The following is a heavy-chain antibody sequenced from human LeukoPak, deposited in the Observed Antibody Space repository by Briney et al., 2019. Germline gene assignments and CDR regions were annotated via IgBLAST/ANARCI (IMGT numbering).Heavy chain of an antibody. CDR2: ISAYNGNT. Sequence: GASVKVSRKASGYTFTSYGISWVRQAPGQGLEWMGWISAYNGNTNYAQKLQGRVTMTTDTSTSTAYMELRSLRSDDTAVYYCARDGTTGSSSWYVEDYYYYMDVWGKGTTVTVSS. V-gene: IGHV1-18*01. CDR3: ARDGTTGSSSWYVEDYYYYMDV. D-gene: IGHD6-13*01. J-gene: IGHJ6*03. CDR1: GYTFTSYG.